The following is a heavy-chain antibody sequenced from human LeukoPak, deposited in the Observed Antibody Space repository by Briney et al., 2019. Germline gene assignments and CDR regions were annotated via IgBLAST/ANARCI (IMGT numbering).Heavy chain of an antibody. CDR1: GGSMSTGYY. V-gene: IGHV4-38-2*02. J-gene: IGHJ4*02. Sequence: SETLSLTCTVSGGSMSTGYYWGWIRQPPGKGLEWIGSIYHSGSTYYNPSLKSRVTISVDTSKNQFSLKLSSVTAADTAVYYCARRIAVAGYYFDYWGQGTLVTVSS. CDR3: ARRIAVAGYYFDY. CDR2: IYHSGST. D-gene: IGHD6-19*01.